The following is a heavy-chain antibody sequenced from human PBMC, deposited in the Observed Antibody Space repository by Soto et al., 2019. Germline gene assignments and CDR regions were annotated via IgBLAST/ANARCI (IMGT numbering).Heavy chain of an antibody. CDR1: GFTFSSYA. V-gene: IGHV3-23*01. D-gene: IGHD2-15*01. Sequence: GGSLRLSCAASGFTFSSYAMSWVRQAPGKGLEWFSAISGSGGSTYYADSVKGRFTISRDNSKNTLYLQMNSLRAEDTAVYYCAKDPRYCSGGSCLGSNWFDPWGQGTLVTVSS. CDR2: ISGSGGST. CDR3: AKDPRYCSGGSCLGSNWFDP. J-gene: IGHJ5*02.